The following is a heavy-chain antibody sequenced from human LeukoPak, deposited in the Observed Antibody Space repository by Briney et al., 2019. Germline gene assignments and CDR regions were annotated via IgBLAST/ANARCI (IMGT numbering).Heavy chain of an antibody. V-gene: IGHV3-9*01. Sequence: GRSLRLSCAASGFTFDDYAMHWVRQAPGKGLEWVLGISWNSDSIAYADSVKGRFTISRDNAKNSLYLQMNSLRPEDTALYYCAKDRTMVRGAVDYWGQGTLVTVSS. CDR3: AKDRTMVRGAVDY. J-gene: IGHJ4*02. CDR2: ISWNSDSI. CDR1: GFTFDDYA. D-gene: IGHD3-10*01.